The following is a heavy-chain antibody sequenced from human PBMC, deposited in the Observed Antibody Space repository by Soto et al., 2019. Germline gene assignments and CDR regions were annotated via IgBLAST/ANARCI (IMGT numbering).Heavy chain of an antibody. CDR2: VSPHSGYA. CDR1: GYTFTNYG. J-gene: IGHJ5*02. D-gene: IGHD1-1*01. Sequence: QVQLVQSGAEVKKPGASVKVSCKAAGYTFTNYGMTWVRQAPGQGLEWMGWVSPHSGYADYAQKFRGRVTMTTDTSTTTAYMELRSLTSDDTAVYYCAREEYRQLDHWGQGTLVTVSS. V-gene: IGHV1-18*04. CDR3: AREEYRQLDH.